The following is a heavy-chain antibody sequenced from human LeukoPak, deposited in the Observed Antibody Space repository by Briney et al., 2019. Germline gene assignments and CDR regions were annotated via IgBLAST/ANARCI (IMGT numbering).Heavy chain of an antibody. J-gene: IGHJ4*02. CDR1: GYAMSSGYY. CDR2: IYRSGDT. Sequence: SEPLSLTCAVSGYAMSSGYYWGWIRQPPGKGLEGIGSIYRSGDTYYNPSLKSRVTISLDTSKNQVALSLSSVTAADTAVYYCARDVLNGDCHSSTCLYYFDFWGQGNLVTVSS. V-gene: IGHV4-38-2*02. CDR3: ARDVLNGDCHSSTCLYYFDF. D-gene: IGHD2-2*01.